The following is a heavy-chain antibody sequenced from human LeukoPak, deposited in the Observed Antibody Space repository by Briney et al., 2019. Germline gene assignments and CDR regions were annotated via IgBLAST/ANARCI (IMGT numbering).Heavy chain of an antibody. V-gene: IGHV3-49*04. CDR1: GFTFGDYA. J-gene: IGHJ4*02. CDR2: IRSKAYGGTI. Sequence: GGSLRLSCTASGFTFGDYAMSWVRQAPGKGLEWGGFIRSKAYGGTIEYAASVKGRFTISRDDSKSIAYLQMNSLKTEDTAVYYCTRDPQIDYWGQGTLVTVSS. CDR3: TRDPQIDY.